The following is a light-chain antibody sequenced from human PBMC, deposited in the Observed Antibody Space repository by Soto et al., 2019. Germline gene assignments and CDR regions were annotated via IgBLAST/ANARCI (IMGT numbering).Light chain of an antibody. CDR1: QSVTSSY. Sequence: EIVFTQSPGTLSLSPGERATLSCRASQSVTSSYLAWYQQKPGQAPRLLIYGASSRATGIPDRFSGSGSGIDFTLTISRLEPEDFAVYYCHQYGSSPLTFGGGTKVEIK. V-gene: IGKV3-20*01. J-gene: IGKJ4*01. CDR2: GAS. CDR3: HQYGSSPLT.